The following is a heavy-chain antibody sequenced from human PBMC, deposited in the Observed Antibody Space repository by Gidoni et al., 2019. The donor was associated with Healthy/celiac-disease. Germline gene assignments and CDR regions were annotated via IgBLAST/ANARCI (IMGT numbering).Heavy chain of an antibody. V-gene: IGHV1-2*02. CDR3: ARDPDLGDFWSGYCFDP. CDR2: FNPNSGST. D-gene: IGHD3-3*01. J-gene: IGHJ5*02. CDR1: GHTCTGYY. Sequence: QVQLVQSGAEVKKPGASVKASCKASGHTCTGYYMHWVRQAPGQGLEWMGWFNPNSGSTNYAQKFQGRVTMTRDTSISTAYMELSRLRSDDTAVYYCARDPDLGDFWSGYCFDPWGQGTLVTVSS.